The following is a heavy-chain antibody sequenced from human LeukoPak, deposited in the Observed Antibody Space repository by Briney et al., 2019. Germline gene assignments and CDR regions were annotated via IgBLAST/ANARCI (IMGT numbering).Heavy chain of an antibody. J-gene: IGHJ5*02. CDR1: GFTFSSYA. D-gene: IGHD5-18*01. CDR3: AKDPMDTAMVNWFDP. Sequence: GGSLRLSCAASGFTFSSYAMSWVRQAPGKGLEWVSAISGSGGSTYYADSVKGRFTISRDNSKNTLYLQMNSLRAEDTAVYYCAKDPMDTAMVNWFDPWGQGTLSPSPQ. V-gene: IGHV3-23*01. CDR2: ISGSGGST.